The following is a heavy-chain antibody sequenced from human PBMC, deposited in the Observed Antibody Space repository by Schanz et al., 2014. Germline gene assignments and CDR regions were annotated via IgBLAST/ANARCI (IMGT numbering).Heavy chain of an antibody. Sequence: QVQLVQSGGEVKTPGASVKVSCKASGYTFTRSGISWVRQAPGQGLEWMGWISADNGNTNYAQRLQGRVTMTTDTSTSTAYMELRSLRSDDTAVYYCARVELSVYYYAMDVWGQGTTVTVSS. J-gene: IGHJ6*02. CDR1: GYTFTRSG. CDR3: ARVELSVYYYAMDV. V-gene: IGHV1-18*01. D-gene: IGHD2-15*01. CDR2: ISADNGNT.